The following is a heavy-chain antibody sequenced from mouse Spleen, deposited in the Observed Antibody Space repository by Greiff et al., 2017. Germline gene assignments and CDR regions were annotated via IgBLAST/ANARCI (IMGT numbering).Heavy chain of an antibody. CDR3: ARGKFGYLYAMDY. D-gene: IGHD2-2*01. CDR1: GYTFTSYW. Sequence: QVQLQQPGAELVKPGASVKLSCKASGYTFTSYWMHWVKQRPGQGLEWIGMIHPNSGSTNYNEKFKSKATLTVDKSSSTAYMQLSSLTSEDSAVYYCARGKFGYLYAMDYWGQGTSVTVSS. CDR2: IHPNSGST. V-gene: IGHV1-64*01. J-gene: IGHJ4*01.